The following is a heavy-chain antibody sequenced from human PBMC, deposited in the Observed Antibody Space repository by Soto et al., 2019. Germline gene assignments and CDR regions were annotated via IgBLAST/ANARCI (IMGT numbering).Heavy chain of an antibody. V-gene: IGHV1-58*01. J-gene: IGHJ4*02. CDR3: AAVIFTFGGVIVKFDY. CDR1: GFTFTSSA. Sequence: QMPLVQSGPEVKKPGTSVKVSCKASGFTFTSSAVQWVRQARGQRLEWIGWIVVGSGNTNYAQKFQERVTITRDMSTSTAYMELSSLRSEDTAVYYCAAVIFTFGGVIVKFDYWGQGTLVTVSS. CDR2: IVVGSGNT. D-gene: IGHD3-16*02.